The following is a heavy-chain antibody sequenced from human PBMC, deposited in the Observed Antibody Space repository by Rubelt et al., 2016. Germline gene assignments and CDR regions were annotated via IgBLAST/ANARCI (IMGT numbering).Heavy chain of an antibody. D-gene: IGHD3-22*01. J-gene: IGHJ4*02. CDR2: IYYSGST. Sequence: QVQLQESGPGLVKPSETLSLTCTVSGGSISSYYWSWIRQPPGKGLEWIGYIYYSGSTNYNPSLKSRVTISVDTSKNQFSRKLSSVTAADTAVYYCARGPDSSGYYSSDYWGQGTLVTVSS. CDR3: ARGPDSSGYYSSDY. CDR1: GGSISSYY. V-gene: IGHV4-59*12.